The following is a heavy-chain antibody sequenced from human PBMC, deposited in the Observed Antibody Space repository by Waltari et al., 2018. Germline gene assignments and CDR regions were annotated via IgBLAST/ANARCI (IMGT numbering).Heavy chain of an antibody. CDR2: IHHSGNT. V-gene: IGHV4-34*02. CDR3: ARLVVVRSAVGAYYFDY. J-gene: IGHJ4*02. Sequence: QVQLQQWGAGLLKPSETLSLTCDVYGGSFSDYYWSWIRQPPGKGLEWIGEIHHSGNTNYNPSLKSRVIVSIDTSNDQFSLKLTSVTAADTAVYYCARLVVVRSAVGAYYFDYWGQGTLVTVSS. D-gene: IGHD2-15*01. CDR1: GGSFSDYY.